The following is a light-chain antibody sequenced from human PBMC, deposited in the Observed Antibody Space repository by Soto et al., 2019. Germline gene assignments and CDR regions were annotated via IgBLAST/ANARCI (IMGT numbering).Light chain of an antibody. CDR1: SSNIGSNT. Sequence: QSALTQPPSASGTPGQRVTISCSGSSSNIGSNTVTWYQQLPETAPKLLIHSDNERPSGVPDRFSGAKSGTSASLVISGLQSDDEADFYCAAWDDSLNGPVFGGGTKLTVL. CDR3: AAWDDSLNGPV. CDR2: SDN. V-gene: IGLV1-44*01. J-gene: IGLJ2*01.